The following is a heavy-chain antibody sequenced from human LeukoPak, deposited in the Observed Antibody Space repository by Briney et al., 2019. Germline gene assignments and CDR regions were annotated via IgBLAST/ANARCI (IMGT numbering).Heavy chain of an antibody. CDR1: GFTFSSYE. CDR2: ISSSASTI. Sequence: GGSLRLSWAVSGFTFSSYEMNGLRQAPGKGLEWLSYISSSASTIYYADSVKGRFTISRDNAKKSLFLQMNRLRAEDTAVYYCATSHRGDTGAVRWFDAWSQGTLVTVSS. CDR3: ATSHRGDTGAVRWFDA. V-gene: IGHV3-48*03. J-gene: IGHJ5*02. D-gene: IGHD7-27*01.